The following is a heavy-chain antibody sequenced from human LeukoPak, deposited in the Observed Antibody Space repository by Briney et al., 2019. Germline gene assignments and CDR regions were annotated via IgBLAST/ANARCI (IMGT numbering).Heavy chain of an antibody. CDR3: ARDGYSYGQGRYYYYYYMDV. CDR1: GYTFTSYY. V-gene: IGHV1-46*01. J-gene: IGHJ6*03. D-gene: IGHD5-18*01. Sequence: GASVKVSCEASGYTFTSYYTHWVRQAPGQGLEWMGIINPSGGSTSYAQKFQGRVTMTRDTSTSAVYMELSSLRSEDTAVYYCARDGYSYGQGRYYYYYYMDVWGKGTTVTVSS. CDR2: INPSGGST.